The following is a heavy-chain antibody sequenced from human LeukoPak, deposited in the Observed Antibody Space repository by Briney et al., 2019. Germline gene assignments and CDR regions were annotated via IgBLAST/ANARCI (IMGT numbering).Heavy chain of an antibody. CDR3: ARYPGSAEYRHYYYMDV. Sequence: SGTLSLTCTISGGSISNYFWSWIRQPPGKGLESIGYVYNSGSSNYNPSLKSRVTISVDTSKNQFSLKLSSVTAADTAVYYCARYPGSAEYRHYYYMDVWGKGTTVTVSS. CDR2: VYNSGSS. D-gene: IGHD2-15*01. V-gene: IGHV4-59*01. J-gene: IGHJ6*03. CDR1: GGSISNYF.